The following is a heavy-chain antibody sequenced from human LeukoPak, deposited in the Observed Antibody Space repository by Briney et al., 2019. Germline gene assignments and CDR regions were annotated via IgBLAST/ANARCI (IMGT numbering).Heavy chain of an antibody. V-gene: IGHV4-61*01. Sequence: SETLSLTCTVSGGSVSSGSYYWSWIRQPPGKGLEGIGYIYYSGSTNYNPSLKSRVTISVDTSKNQFSLKLSSVTAADTAVYYCARDPYSGYDLNWYFDLWGRGTPVTVSS. J-gene: IGHJ2*01. CDR1: GGSVSSGSYY. CDR3: ARDPYSGYDLNWYFDL. D-gene: IGHD5-12*01. CDR2: IYYSGST.